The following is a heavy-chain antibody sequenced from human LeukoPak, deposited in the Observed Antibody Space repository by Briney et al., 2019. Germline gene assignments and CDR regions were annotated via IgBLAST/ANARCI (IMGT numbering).Heavy chain of an antibody. V-gene: IGHV3-15*01. CDR1: GFNFSNGW. D-gene: IGHD2-2*01. CDR3: TADGYWQTTSCY. Sequence: KRWGSLRLSCRAFGFNFSNGWMGWVRQAPGKGVGWIGRNNSNGGEGITEFGAAVIGRFISSRDDSKNTLYLQMNSLENEDTSVYFSTADGYWQTTSCYWGQGALVTVSS. J-gene: IGHJ4*02. CDR2: NNSNGGEGIT.